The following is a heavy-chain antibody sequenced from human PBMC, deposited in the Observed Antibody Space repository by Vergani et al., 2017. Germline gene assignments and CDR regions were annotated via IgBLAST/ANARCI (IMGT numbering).Heavy chain of an antibody. CDR3: AKEYGYCSGGSCGFFDY. V-gene: IGHV3-43D*03. CDR1: GFTFDDYA. Sequence: EVQLVESGGVVVQPGGSLRLSCAASGFTFDDYAMHWVRQAPGKGLEWVSLISWDGGSTYYADSVKGRLTISRDNSKNSLYLQMNSLRAEDTALYYCAKEYGYCSGGSCGFFDYWGQGTLVTVSS. J-gene: IGHJ4*02. D-gene: IGHD2-15*01. CDR2: ISWDGGST.